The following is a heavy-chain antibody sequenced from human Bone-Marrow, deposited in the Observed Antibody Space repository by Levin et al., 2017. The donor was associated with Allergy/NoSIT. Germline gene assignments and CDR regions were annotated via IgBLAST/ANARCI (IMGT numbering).Heavy chain of an antibody. CDR3: ARESHGGNFAH. Sequence: GASVKVSCKTSGAAFRTNAISWVRQVPGQGLEWMGAIVPIFEKSNYAQKFRGRVTISADEATATAYMEVTSLTSEDTALYYCARESHGGNFAHWGQGTLVTVSS. V-gene: IGHV1-69*13. CDR1: GAAFRTNA. CDR2: IVPIFEKS. J-gene: IGHJ4*02. D-gene: IGHD2-15*01.